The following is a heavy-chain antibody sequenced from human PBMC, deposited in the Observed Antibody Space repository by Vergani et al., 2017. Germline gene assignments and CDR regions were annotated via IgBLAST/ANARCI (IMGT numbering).Heavy chain of an antibody. CDR1: GFTVSSNY. V-gene: IGHV3-66*02. D-gene: IGHD4-23*01. CDR3: ARDPDYGGNSEVHY. Sequence: EVQLVESGGGLVQPGWSLRLSCAASGFTVSSNYMSWVRQAPGKGLEWVSVIYSGGSTYYADSVKGRFTISRDNSKNTLYLQMNSLRAEDTAVYYCARDPDYGGNSEVHYWGQGTLVTVSS. CDR2: IYSGGST. J-gene: IGHJ4*02.